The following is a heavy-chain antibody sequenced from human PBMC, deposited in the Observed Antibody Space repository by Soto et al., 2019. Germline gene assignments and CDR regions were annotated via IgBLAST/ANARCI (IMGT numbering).Heavy chain of an antibody. D-gene: IGHD6-13*01. CDR3: GIAAVVYYYYYGMDV. V-gene: IGHV1-18*01. J-gene: IGHJ6*02. CDR1: GYTFTSYG. CDR2: ISAYNGNT. Sequence: QVQLVQSGAEVKKPGASVKVSCKASGYTFTSYGISWVRQAPGQGLEWMGWISAYNGNTNYAQKLQGRVTMTTDTTTSTAYMERRSLRSDDTAVYYCGIAAVVYYYYYGMDVWGQGTTVTVSS.